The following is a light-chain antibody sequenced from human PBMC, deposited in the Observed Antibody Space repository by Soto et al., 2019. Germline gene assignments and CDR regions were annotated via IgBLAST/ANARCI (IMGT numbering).Light chain of an antibody. CDR3: QHYNSYSEA. J-gene: IGKJ1*01. V-gene: IGKV1-5*03. Sequence: IEMTQSPATLSGSVGDRVTITCGASQTISSWFAWYQQKPGKAPKLLSYKASTLKSGVPSRFSGSGSGTEFTLTISSLQPDDFATYYCQHYNSYSEAFGQGTKV. CDR2: KAS. CDR1: QTISSW.